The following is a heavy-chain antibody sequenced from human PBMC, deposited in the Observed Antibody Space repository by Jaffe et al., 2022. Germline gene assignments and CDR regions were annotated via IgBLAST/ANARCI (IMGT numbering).Heavy chain of an antibody. V-gene: IGHV3-9*01. J-gene: IGHJ4*02. D-gene: IGHD3-3*01. CDR3: AKSRETIFGVVISSFDQ. CDR1: GFTFDDYA. CDR2: ITWNSGSI. Sequence: EVQLVESGGGLVQPGRSLRLSCAASGFTFDDYAMHWVRQAPGKGLEWVSGITWNSGSIDYAGSVKGRFTISRDNAKNSLYLQMNSLRPEDTALYYCAKSRETIFGVVISSFDQWGQGTLVTVSS.